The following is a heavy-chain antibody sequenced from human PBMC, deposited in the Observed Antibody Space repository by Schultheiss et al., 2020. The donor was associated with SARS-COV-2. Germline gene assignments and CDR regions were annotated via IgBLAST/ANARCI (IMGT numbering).Heavy chain of an antibody. D-gene: IGHD3-10*01. CDR1: GFTFSNFG. CDR2: ILYDGRSE. V-gene: IGHV3-30*18. J-gene: IGHJ4*02. Sequence: GESLKIPCAASGFTFSNFGMHWVRQAPGKGLEWVAVILYDGRSEYYADSVKGRFTISRDNSQNMLYLQMNSLRAEDTAVYYCAKTLGPGRGLLWFGELVDSWCQGTLVTVSS. CDR3: AKTLGPGRGLLWFGELVDS.